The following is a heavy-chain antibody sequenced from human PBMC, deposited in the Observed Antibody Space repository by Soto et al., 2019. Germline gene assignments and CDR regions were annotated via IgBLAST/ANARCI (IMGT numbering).Heavy chain of an antibody. V-gene: IGHV3-53*01. CDR1: VVTVGNNY. Sequence: EVHLVESGGGLIQPGGSLRLSCASSVVTVGNNYMNWVRQAPGKGLEWVSLIYSGGGTYYSDSVKGRFTMSRDSSKNTLYLQLTSLSAEDTAMYYCTTSPSVGVWGQGTTVTVSS. CDR2: IYSGGGT. D-gene: IGHD6-19*01. CDR3: TTSPSVGV. J-gene: IGHJ6*02.